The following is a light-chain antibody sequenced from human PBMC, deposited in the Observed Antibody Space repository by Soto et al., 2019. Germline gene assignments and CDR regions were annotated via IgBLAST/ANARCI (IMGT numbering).Light chain of an antibody. CDR1: SSDIGGYDF. CDR2: EVS. CDR3: SSYTISSTTV. Sequence: QSALTQPASVSGSPGQSLTISCTGTSSDIGGYDFVSWYRQQPGKAPKLLIYEVSHRPSGVSSRFSASKSGNTASLTISGLQAEDEGDYYSSSYTISSTTVFGTGTKVTVL. V-gene: IGLV2-14*01. J-gene: IGLJ1*01.